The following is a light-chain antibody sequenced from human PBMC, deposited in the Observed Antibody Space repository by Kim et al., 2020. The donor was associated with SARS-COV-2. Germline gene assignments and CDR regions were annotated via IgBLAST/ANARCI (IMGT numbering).Light chain of an antibody. CDR1: SSDVGGYNY. CDR3: SSYTSSSSRVV. J-gene: IGLJ2*01. CDR2: DVT. V-gene: IGLV2-14*03. Sequence: STTISCIGTSSDVGGYNYGSWYQHHPGKATKLMIYDVTNRPSGVSNRFSGSKSGNTASLTISGLQAEDEADYYCSSYTSSSSRVVFGGGTQLTVL.